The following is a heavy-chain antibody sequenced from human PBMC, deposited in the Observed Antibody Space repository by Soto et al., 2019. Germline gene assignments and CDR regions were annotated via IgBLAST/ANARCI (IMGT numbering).Heavy chain of an antibody. J-gene: IGHJ6*03. CDR2: IYYSGST. CDR1: GGSISSYY. V-gene: IGHV4-59*08. D-gene: IGHD3-9*01. Sequence: VQLQESGPGLVKPSETLSLTCTVSGGSISSYYWSWIRQPPGKGLEWIGYIYYSGSTNYNPSLKSRVTISVDTSKNQFSLKLSSVTAADTAVYYCARQSYYDILTGYYYYMDVWGKGTTVTVSS. CDR3: ARQSYYDILTGYYYYMDV.